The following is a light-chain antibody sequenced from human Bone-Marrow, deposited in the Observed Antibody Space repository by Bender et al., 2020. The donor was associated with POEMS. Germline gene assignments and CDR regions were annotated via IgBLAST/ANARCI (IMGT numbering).Light chain of an antibody. Sequence: QSALTQPASVSGSPGQSITISCTGTSSDIGSYNLVSWYQQHPGKAPKLMIYEVTQRPSGVSHRFSGSKSDTTASLTVSGLQAEDEADYYCSSYAGSTTWVFGGGTSLTVL. CDR1: SSDIGSYNL. V-gene: IGLV2-14*02. CDR3: SSYAGSTTWV. J-gene: IGLJ3*02. CDR2: EVT.